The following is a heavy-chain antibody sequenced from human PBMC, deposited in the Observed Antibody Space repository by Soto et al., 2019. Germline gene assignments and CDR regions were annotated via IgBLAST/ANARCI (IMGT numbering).Heavy chain of an antibody. V-gene: IGHV2-5*02. D-gene: IGHD6-19*01. CDR3: AHRRQWLDYFDY. Sequence: QITLKESGPTLVEPTQTLTLTCTFSGFSLRSPGVGLAWIRQPPGKALEWLALIYWDDDKRFSPSLNSRLTITKDTSKNQVVLTMTTVGHVDTATYYCAHRRQWLDYFDYWGQGALVTVSS. CDR2: IYWDDDK. CDR1: GFSLRSPGVG. J-gene: IGHJ4*02.